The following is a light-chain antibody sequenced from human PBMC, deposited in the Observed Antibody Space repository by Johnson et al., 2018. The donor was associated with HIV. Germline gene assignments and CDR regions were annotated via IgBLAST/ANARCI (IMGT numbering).Light chain of an antibody. CDR1: SSNIGNNY. J-gene: IGLJ1*01. CDR3: GIWDSSLRAYV. CDR2: ENN. Sequence: QSVLTQPPSVSAAPGQKVTISCSRSSSNIGNNYVSWYQQLPGTAPNLLIYENNKRPSGLPVRFSGSKSGTSASLRLTRLHTGDDADYYCGIWDSSLRAYVFGTGTKVTVL. V-gene: IGLV1-51*02.